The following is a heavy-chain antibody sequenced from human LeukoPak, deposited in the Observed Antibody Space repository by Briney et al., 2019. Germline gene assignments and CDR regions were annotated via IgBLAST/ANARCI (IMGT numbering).Heavy chain of an antibody. CDR2: IKQDGSEK. D-gene: IGHD5-18*01. V-gene: IGHV3-7*05. CDR1: GFTLSDFW. Sequence: GGSLRLSCAASGFTLSDFWMSWVRQAPGKGLEWVANIKQDGSEKYYVDSVRGRFTISRDNAKNSLYLEMNSLRAEDTAVYYCARLQLYCYYYGLDVWGQGTTVTVSS. J-gene: IGHJ6*02. CDR3: ARLQLYCYYYGLDV.